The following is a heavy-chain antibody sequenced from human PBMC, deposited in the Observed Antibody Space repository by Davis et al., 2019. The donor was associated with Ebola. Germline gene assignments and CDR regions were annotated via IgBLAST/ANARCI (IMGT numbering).Heavy chain of an antibody. CDR2: ISYDGSNK. V-gene: IGHV3-30*18. CDR1: GFTFSSYG. J-gene: IGHJ3*02. Sequence: GESLKISCAASGFTFSSYGMHWVRQAPGKGLEWVAVISYDGSNKYYADSVKGRFTISRDNSKNTLYLQMNSLRAEDTAVYYCAKPTTGHYGEGDAFDIWGQGTMVTVSS. CDR3: AKPTTGHYGEGDAFDI. D-gene: IGHD4-17*01.